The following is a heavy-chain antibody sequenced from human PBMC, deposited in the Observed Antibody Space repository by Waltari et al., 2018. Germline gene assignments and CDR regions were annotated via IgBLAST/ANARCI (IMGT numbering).Heavy chain of an antibody. J-gene: IGHJ6*02. Sequence: EVQLVQSGAEVKKPGATVTISCKVSGYTFTDYSMPWVQQAPGKGLEWMGLVDPEDGETIYAEKFQGRVTITADTSTDTAYMELSSLRSEDTAVYYCATPAGGYSSYYYYGMDVWGQGTTVTVSS. V-gene: IGHV1-69-2*01. CDR2: VDPEDGET. CDR1: GYTFTDYS. D-gene: IGHD3-22*01. CDR3: ATPAGGYSSYYYYGMDV.